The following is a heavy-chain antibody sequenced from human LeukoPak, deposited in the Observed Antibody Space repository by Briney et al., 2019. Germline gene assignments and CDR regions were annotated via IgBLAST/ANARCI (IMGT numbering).Heavy chain of an antibody. V-gene: IGHV4-34*12. J-gene: IGHJ6*03. Sequence: SETLSLTCAVYGGSFSGSYGSGIPNPPGRGRDWIGEIILVGSTYYNPSLKSRVTISVDTSKNQFSLKLSSVTAADTAVYYCARVRGSGSYYPYYYYYYMDVWGKGTTVTVSS. CDR1: GGSFSGSY. CDR2: IILVGST. CDR3: ARVRGSGSYYPYYYYYYMDV. D-gene: IGHD3-10*01.